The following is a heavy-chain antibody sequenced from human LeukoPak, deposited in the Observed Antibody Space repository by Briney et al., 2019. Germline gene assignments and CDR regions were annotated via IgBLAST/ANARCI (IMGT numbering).Heavy chain of an antibody. J-gene: IGHJ4*02. D-gene: IGHD5-24*01. CDR3: AKDPREGWLQSPY. V-gene: IGHV3-23*01. Sequence: GGSLRLSCAASGFTFSSYGMSWVRAAPGEGVEWVSGISDSGGTTYYVDSVKGRFTISRDNSKNTLYLQMNSLTAEDTAVYYCAKDPREGWLQSPYWGQGTLVTVSS. CDR2: ISDSGGTT. CDR1: GFTFSSYG.